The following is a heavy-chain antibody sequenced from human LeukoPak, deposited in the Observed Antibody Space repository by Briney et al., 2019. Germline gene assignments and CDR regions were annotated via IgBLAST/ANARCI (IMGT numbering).Heavy chain of an antibody. D-gene: IGHD3-10*01. CDR2: IYPGDSDT. V-gene: IGHV5-51*01. J-gene: IGHJ6*02. Sequence: GESLKISCKGSGYSFTSYWVGWVRQMPGKGLEWMGIIYPGDSDTRYSPSFQGQVTISADKSISTAYLQWSSLKASDTAMYYCARQGLLWFGERYYYYGMDVWGQGTTATVSS. CDR3: ARQGLLWFGERYYYYGMDV. CDR1: GYSFTSYW.